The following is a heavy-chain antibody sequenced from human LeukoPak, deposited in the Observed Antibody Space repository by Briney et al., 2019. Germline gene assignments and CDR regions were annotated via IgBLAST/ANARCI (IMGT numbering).Heavy chain of an antibody. D-gene: IGHD4-11*01. Sequence: SQTLSLTCTVSGGSISSGGYYWSCIRQHTGKGLEWIGYIYYSGSTDYNPSLKSRVTISVDTSKNQFSLKLSSVTAADTAVYYCARVVLTTVELRFDYWGQGSQVTVPS. CDR3: ARVVLTTVELRFDY. CDR1: GGSISSGGYY. CDR2: IYYSGST. V-gene: IGHV4-31*03. J-gene: IGHJ4*02.